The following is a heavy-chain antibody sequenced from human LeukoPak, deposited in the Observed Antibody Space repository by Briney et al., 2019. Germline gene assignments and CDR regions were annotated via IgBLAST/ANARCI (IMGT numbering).Heavy chain of an antibody. Sequence: GSLRLSCAASGFTFSSYAMSWVRQPPGKGLEWIGEINHSGSTNYNPSLKSRVTISVDTSKNQFSLKLSSVTAADTAVYYCARRATLATASGYYYYYYMDVWGKGTTVTVSS. D-gene: IGHD5-12*01. CDR2: INHSGST. J-gene: IGHJ6*03. CDR1: GFTFSSYA. CDR3: ARRATLATASGYYYYYYMDV. V-gene: IGHV4-34*01.